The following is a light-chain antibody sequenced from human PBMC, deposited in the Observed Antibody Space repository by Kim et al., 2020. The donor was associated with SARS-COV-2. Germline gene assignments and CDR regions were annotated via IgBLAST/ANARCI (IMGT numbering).Light chain of an antibody. V-gene: IGKV1-9*01. CDR1: QGIDNH. J-gene: IGKJ1*01. Sequence: ASVGDRVAVTCRTSQGIDNHLAWYQQKPGKAPKLLIFAASTLQSGVPSRFSGSGSGTEFTLTVSSLQPEDFAIYYCQQLNTYPWTFGQGTKVYIK. CDR2: AAS. CDR3: QQLNTYPWT.